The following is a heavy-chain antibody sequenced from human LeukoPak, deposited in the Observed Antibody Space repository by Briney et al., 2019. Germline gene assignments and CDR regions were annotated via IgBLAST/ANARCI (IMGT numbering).Heavy chain of an antibody. J-gene: IGHJ6*03. CDR3: ARVPQAGDYDYHYYYMDV. Sequence: SETLSLTCTVSGDSISSNFYYWGWIRQPPGKGLEWIGTIYYSGSTYYNPSLKSRVTISVDTSKNQFSLRLSSVTAADTAVYYCARVPQAGDYDYHYYYMDVWGKGTTVTVS. CDR2: IYYSGST. V-gene: IGHV4-39*07. D-gene: IGHD4-17*01. CDR1: GDSISSNFYY.